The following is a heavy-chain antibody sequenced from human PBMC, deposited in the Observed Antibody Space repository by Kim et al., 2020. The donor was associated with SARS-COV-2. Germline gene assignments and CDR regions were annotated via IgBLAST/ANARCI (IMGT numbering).Heavy chain of an antibody. CDR3: ARVAGFTIFGVVPGNYY. Sequence: GGSLRLSCAASGFTFSSYWMHWVRPAPGKGLVWVSRIISDGSSTSYADSVKGRFTISRDNAKNTLYLQMTSLRAEDPSVYYCARVAGFTIFGVVPGNYY. CDR2: IISDGSST. CDR1: GFTFSSYW. D-gene: IGHD3-3*01. J-gene: IGHJ6*01. V-gene: IGHV3-74*01.